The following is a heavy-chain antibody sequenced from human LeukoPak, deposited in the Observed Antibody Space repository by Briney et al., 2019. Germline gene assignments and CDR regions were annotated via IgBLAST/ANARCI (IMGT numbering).Heavy chain of an antibody. CDR3: AKDRLAHIVVVTAIPTTDAFDT. V-gene: IGHV3-23*01. D-gene: IGHD2-21*02. Sequence: PGGSLRLSCAASGFTFSSYAMSWVRQAPGKGLEWVSAISGSGGSTYYADSVKGRFTISRDNSKNTLYLQMNSLRAEDTAVYYCAKDRLAHIVVVTAIPTTDAFDTWGQGTMVTVSS. J-gene: IGHJ3*02. CDR2: ISGSGGST. CDR1: GFTFSSYA.